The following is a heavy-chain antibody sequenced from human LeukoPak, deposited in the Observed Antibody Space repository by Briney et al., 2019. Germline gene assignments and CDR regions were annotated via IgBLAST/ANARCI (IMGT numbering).Heavy chain of an antibody. CDR2: ISGSGGGT. Sequence: PGGSLRLSCAASGFTFNSYAMSWVRQAPEKGLEWVATISGSGGGTYYADSVKGRFTISRDDSKNTLYLQMNSLRTEDTAVYYCTTDHQLERRRKYSFDYWGQGTLVTVSS. V-gene: IGHV3-23*01. CDR3: TTDHQLERRRKYSFDY. CDR1: GFTFNSYA. D-gene: IGHD1-1*01. J-gene: IGHJ4*02.